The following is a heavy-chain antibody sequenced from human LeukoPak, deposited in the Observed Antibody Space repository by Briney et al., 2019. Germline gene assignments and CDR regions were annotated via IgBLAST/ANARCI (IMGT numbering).Heavy chain of an antibody. J-gene: IGHJ5*02. Sequence: ASVKVSCKASGYTFTSYGISWVRQAPGQGLEWMGWITGYNANAKYAQNLQGRVTMTTDTSTSTAYMDLRSLRSDDTAVYYCARVYYYDSSGHNWLDPWGQGTLVTVSS. V-gene: IGHV1-18*01. CDR2: ITGYNANA. CDR1: GYTFTSYG. CDR3: ARVYYYDSSGHNWLDP. D-gene: IGHD3-22*01.